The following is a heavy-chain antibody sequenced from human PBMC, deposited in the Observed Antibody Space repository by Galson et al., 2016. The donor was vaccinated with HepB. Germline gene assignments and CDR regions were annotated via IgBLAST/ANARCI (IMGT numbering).Heavy chain of an antibody. CDR3: ARLKGPSGSYSPFDN. D-gene: IGHD1-26*01. CDR2: INAGNGDT. Sequence: SVKVSCKASGYTFTTYAIHWVRQAPGQRLEWMGWINAGNGDTRYSQKFQGRVTVSRDTSASTAYLELGSLRSEDTAVYYCARLKGPSGSYSPFDNWGQGTLVSVSS. CDR1: GYTFTTYA. J-gene: IGHJ4*02. V-gene: IGHV1-3*01.